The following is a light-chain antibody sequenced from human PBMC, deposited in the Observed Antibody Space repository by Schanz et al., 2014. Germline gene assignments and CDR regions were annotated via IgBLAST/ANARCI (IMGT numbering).Light chain of an antibody. V-gene: IGKV3-20*01. CDR2: GAS. J-gene: IGKJ5*01. Sequence: EIVMTQSPDTLSVSPGERATLSCRASQSVSSSYLVWYQQKPGQAPRLLIYGASSRATGIPDRFSGSGSGTDFTLTISRLEPEDFALYYCQQYGSPITFGQGTRLEIK. CDR3: QQYGSPIT. CDR1: QSVSSSY.